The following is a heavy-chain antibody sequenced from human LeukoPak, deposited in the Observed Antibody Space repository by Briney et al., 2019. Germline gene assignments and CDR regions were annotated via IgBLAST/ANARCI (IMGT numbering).Heavy chain of an antibody. CDR1: GGTFSSYA. J-gene: IGHJ4*02. V-gene: IGHV1-69*13. D-gene: IGHD4-11*01. CDR3: AGRTVIFSGIYYFDY. Sequence: SVKVSCKASGGTFSSYAISWVRQAPGQGLEWMGGIIPIFGTANYAQKFQGRVTITADESTSTAYMELSSLRSEDTAVYYCAGRTVIFSGIYYFDYWGQGTLVTVSS. CDR2: IIPIFGTA.